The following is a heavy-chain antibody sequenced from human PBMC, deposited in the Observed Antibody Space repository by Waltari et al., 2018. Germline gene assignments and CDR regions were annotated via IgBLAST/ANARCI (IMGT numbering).Heavy chain of an antibody. J-gene: IGHJ5*02. CDR2: IYYSGST. CDR3: ARGELSKRKDWFDP. CDR1: GGSISRHY. V-gene: IGHV4-59*11. Sequence: QVQLQESGPGLVKPSETLSLTCTVPGGSISRHYWSWIRQPPGKGLEWIGYIYYSGSTNYHPSLKSRVTISVDTSKNQFSLKLSSVTAADTAVYYCARGELSKRKDWFDPWGQGTLVTVSS. D-gene: IGHD1-26*01.